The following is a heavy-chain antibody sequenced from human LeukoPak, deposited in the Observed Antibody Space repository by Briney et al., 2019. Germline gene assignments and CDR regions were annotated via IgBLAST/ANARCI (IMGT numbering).Heavy chain of an antibody. CDR1: GFTFRNYA. D-gene: IGHD6-13*01. CDR3: ARPDEQQLVRDAFDI. J-gene: IGHJ3*02. V-gene: IGHV3-21*01. Sequence: GGSLRLSCAGSGFTFRNYAMNWVRQAPGKGLEWVSSISSSSSYIYYADSVKGRFTISRDNAKNSLYLQMNSLRAEDTAVYYCARPDEQQLVRDAFDIWGQGTMVTVSS. CDR2: ISSSSSYI.